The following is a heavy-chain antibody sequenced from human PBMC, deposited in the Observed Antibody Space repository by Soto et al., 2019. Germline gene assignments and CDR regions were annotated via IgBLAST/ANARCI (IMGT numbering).Heavy chain of an antibody. D-gene: IGHD3-9*01. Sequence: GGSLRLSCAASGFTFSSYAMSWVRQAPGKGLEWVSAISGSGGSTYYADSVKGRFTISRDNSKTTLYLQMNSLRAEDTAVYYCAKDLDRYFDWLNYFDYWGQGTLVTVSS. CDR1: GFTFSSYA. CDR2: ISGSGGST. CDR3: AKDLDRYFDWLNYFDY. J-gene: IGHJ4*02. V-gene: IGHV3-23*01.